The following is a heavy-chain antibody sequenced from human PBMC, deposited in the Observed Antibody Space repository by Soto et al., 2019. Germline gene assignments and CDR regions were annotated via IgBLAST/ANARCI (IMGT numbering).Heavy chain of an antibody. J-gene: IGHJ5*02. D-gene: IGHD6-19*01. CDR2: IYWNDDK. V-gene: IGHV2-5*01. CDR1: GFSLRTSGVG. CDR3: AKSGSSGWYGWFDP. Sequence: SGPTLVNPTQTLTLTCIFSGFSLRTSGVGVGWIRQPPGKALGWLGFIYWNDDKRYSPSLKSRLTITKDTSKNQVVLTMTNMDPVDTATYYCAKSGSSGWYGWFDPWGQGTLVTVSS.